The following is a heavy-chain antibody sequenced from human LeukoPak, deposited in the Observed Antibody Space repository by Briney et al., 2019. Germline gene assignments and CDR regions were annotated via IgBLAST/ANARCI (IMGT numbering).Heavy chain of an antibody. V-gene: IGHV4-61*01. CDR1: GGSVSSGSYY. Sequence: SETLSLTCTVSGGSVSSGSYYWSWIRQPPGKGLEWIGYIYYSGSTNYNPSLKSRVTISVDTPKNQFSLKLSSVTAADTAVYYCARDSPYSSSWQSDAFDIWGQGTMVTVSS. CDR2: IYYSGST. D-gene: IGHD6-13*01. J-gene: IGHJ3*02. CDR3: ARDSPYSSSWQSDAFDI.